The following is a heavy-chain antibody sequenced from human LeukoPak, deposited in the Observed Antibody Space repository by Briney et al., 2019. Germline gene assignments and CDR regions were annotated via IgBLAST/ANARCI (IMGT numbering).Heavy chain of an antibody. V-gene: IGHV4-59*02. CDR3: ARDHLPAGAPGYYMDV. J-gene: IGHJ6*03. CDR1: GGSVSSHF. D-gene: IGHD4/OR15-4a*01. CDR2: IYNSGIT. Sequence: SETLSLTCTVSGGSVSSHFWSWLRQPPGKGLEWIGYIYNSGITNYNPSLKSRVTMSVDTSKNQFSLMLRSVTAADTAVYYCARDHLPAGAPGYYMDVWGKGTTVTVSS.